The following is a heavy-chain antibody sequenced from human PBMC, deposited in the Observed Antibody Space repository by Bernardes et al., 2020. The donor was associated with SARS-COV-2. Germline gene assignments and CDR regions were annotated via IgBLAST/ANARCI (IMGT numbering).Heavy chain of an antibody. J-gene: IGHJ4*02. CDR3: ARDLEMATISSFDY. D-gene: IGHD5-12*01. V-gene: IGHV3-48*01. CDR2: ISSSSSTI. CDR1: GFTFSSYS. Sequence: GGSLRLSCAASGFTFSSYSMNWVRQAPGKGLEWVSYISSSSSTIYYADSVKGRFTISRDNAKNSLYLQMNSLRAEDTAVYYCARDLEMATISSFDYWGQGTLVTVSS.